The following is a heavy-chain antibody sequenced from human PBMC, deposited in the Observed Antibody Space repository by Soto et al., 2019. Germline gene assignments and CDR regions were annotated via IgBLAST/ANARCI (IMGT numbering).Heavy chain of an antibody. D-gene: IGHD5-12*01. J-gene: IGHJ4*02. V-gene: IGHV4-38-2*01. CDR2: IYRTGST. CDR1: GYSISSGYY. CDR3: ASRDPGNSVDY. Sequence: SETLSLTCAVSGYSISSGYYWAWLRQPPGQGLELIGEIYRTGSTNYNPSLKSRVTISLDKSDNQFSLKVTSLTAADTAVYYCASRDPGNSVDYWGQGTLVTVSS.